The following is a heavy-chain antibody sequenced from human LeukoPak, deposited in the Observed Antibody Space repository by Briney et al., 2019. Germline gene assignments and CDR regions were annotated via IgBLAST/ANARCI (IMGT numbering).Heavy chain of an antibody. CDR3: ASGYYYDRGADY. D-gene: IGHD3-22*01. CDR1: GGSISSSSYY. Sequence: PSETPSLTCTVSGGSISSSSYYWGWIRQPPGKGLEWIENIYYSGSTYYNPSLKSRVTISVDTSKNQFSLKLSSVTAADTAVYYCASGYYYDRGADYWGQGTLVTVSS. CDR2: IYYSGST. J-gene: IGHJ4*02. V-gene: IGHV4-39*01.